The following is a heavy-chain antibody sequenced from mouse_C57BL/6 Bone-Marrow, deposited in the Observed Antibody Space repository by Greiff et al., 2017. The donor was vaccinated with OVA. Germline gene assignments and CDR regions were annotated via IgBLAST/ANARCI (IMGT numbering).Heavy chain of an antibody. CDR2: ISDGGSYT. CDR1: GFTFSSYA. CDR3: AGDHDDYYCGGGYFDD. J-gene: IGHJ1*03. V-gene: IGHV5-4*01. D-gene: IGHD1-1*02. Sequence: EVQLVESGGGLVKPGGSLKLSCAASGFTFSSYAMSWVRQTPEQRLEWVATISDGGSYTYYPDNVKGRFTISRDNAKTNMYLQLSHLKSEDTAMYYCAGDHDDYYCGGGYFDDWGKGTTVTVSS.